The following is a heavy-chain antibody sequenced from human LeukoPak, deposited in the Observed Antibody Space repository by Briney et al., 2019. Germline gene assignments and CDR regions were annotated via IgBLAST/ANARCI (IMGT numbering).Heavy chain of an antibody. CDR3: ARRKYDSGTSCLDY. Sequence: SETLSLTCTVSGDSINSSNYYWGWIRQPPGKGLEWIGTIYCGGGTYYNPSTYYNPSLMRRLTISVDTSKKQFSLKMSSVTAADTAVYYCARRKYDSGTSCLDYWGEGTLVTVAS. J-gene: IGHJ4*02. D-gene: IGHD3-10*01. V-gene: IGHV4-39*01. CDR1: GDSINSSNYY. CDR2: IYCGGGTYYNPST.